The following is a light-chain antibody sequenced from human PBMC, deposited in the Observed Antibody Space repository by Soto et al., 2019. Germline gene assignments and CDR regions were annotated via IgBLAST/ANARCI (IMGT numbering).Light chain of an antibody. J-gene: IGKJ5*01. CDR1: QSVISN. CDR2: GAS. Sequence: EIVMTQSPATLSVSPGDRATLSCRASQSVISNLVWYQQKTGQAPRLLIYGASSRATGIPDRFSGSGSGTDLTLTISRLEPEDFAVYYCQKYGSSSITCGQGTRLEIK. CDR3: QKYGSSSIT. V-gene: IGKV3-20*01.